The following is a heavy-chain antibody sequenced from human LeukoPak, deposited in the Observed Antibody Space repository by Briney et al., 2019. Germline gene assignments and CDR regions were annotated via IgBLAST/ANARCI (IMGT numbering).Heavy chain of an antibody. CDR1: GFTFSSTY. Sequence: AGSLRLSCAASGFTFSSTYMTWVRQAPGKGLEWVSSISGGSTYYADSRKGRFTISRDNSKNTQYLQMNSLRAAATAVYYCAKGEFIVGATRFDYWGQGTLVTVSS. CDR2: ISGGST. V-gene: IGHV3-38-3*01. J-gene: IGHJ4*02. CDR3: AKGEFIVGATRFDY. D-gene: IGHD1-26*01.